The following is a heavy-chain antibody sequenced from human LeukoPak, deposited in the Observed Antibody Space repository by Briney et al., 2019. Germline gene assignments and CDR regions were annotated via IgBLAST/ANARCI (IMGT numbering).Heavy chain of an antibody. CDR1: GYMFTGHY. D-gene: IGHD6-19*01. CDR2: INPNSGGT. CDR3: ARALTRYSTAWYGY. J-gene: IGHJ4*02. Sequence: GASVKVSCKASGYMFTGHYMHWVRQAPGQGLEWMGWINPNSGGTNYAQKFQGRVTVTSDTSITTAYMDLSSLTSDDTALYYCARALTRYSTAWYGYWGQGTLVTVSS. V-gene: IGHV1-2*02.